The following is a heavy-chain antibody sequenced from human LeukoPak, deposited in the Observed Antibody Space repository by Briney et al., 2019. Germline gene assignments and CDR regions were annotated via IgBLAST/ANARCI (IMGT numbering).Heavy chain of an antibody. CDR2: INHSGST. J-gene: IGHJ6*03. CDR1: GGSFSGYY. D-gene: IGHD2-8*02. Sequence: SETLSLTCAVYGGSFSGYYWSWIRQPPGKGLEWIGEINHSGSTNYNPSLKSRVTISVDTSKNQFSLKLSSVTAADTAVYYCATSAPWSYYYYYMDVWGKGTTVTVSS. V-gene: IGHV4-34*01. CDR3: ATSAPWSYYYYYMDV.